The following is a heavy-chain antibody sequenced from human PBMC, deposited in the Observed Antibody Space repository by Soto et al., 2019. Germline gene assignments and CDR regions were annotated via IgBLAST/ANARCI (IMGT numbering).Heavy chain of an antibody. CDR1: GFTFSNAW. CDR2: IKSKTDGGTT. CDR3: TTDKGGYYYGSGSYPTNNWFDP. D-gene: IGHD3-10*01. Sequence: GGSLRLSSAASGFTFSNAWMSWVRQAPGKGLEWVGRIKSKTDGGTTDYAAPVKGRFTISRDDSKNTLYLQMNSLKTEDTAVYYCTTDKGGYYYGSGSYPTNNWFDPWGQGTLVTVSS. J-gene: IGHJ5*02. V-gene: IGHV3-15*01.